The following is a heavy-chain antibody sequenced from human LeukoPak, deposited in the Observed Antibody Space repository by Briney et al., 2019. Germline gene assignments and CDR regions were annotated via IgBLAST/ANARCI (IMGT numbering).Heavy chain of an antibody. CDR1: GFTFSGYA. J-gene: IGHJ4*02. D-gene: IGHD3-9*01. CDR3: AKALTGWGAYDY. CDR2: ISGSGSDT. Sequence: GGSLRLSCAGSGFTFSGYAMSWVRQAPGKGLEWVSAISGSGSDTFYADSVKGRFTISRDNSKNTLSVQMNSLRAEDTAVYYCAKALTGWGAYDYWGQGALVAVSS. V-gene: IGHV3-23*01.